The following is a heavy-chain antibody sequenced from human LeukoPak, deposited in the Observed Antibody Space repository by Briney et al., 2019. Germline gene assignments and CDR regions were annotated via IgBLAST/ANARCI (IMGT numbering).Heavy chain of an antibody. Sequence: ASVKVSCKASGYTFTSYDINWVRQATGQGLEWMGWMNPNSGNTGYAQKLQGRVTMTRNTFISTAYMELSSLRSEDTAVYYCARHFQNDYLDYWGQGTLVTVSS. CDR2: MNPNSGNT. V-gene: IGHV1-8*01. CDR3: ARHFQNDYLDY. CDR1: GYTFTSYD. J-gene: IGHJ4*02. D-gene: IGHD4/OR15-4a*01.